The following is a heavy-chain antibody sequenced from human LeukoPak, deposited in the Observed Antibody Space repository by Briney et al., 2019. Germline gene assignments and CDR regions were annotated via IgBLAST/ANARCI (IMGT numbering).Heavy chain of an antibody. V-gene: IGHV4-34*01. Sequence: SETLSLTCAVYGGSFSGYYWSWIRQPPGKGLEWIGEINHSGSTNYNPSLKSRVTISVDTSKNQFSLKPSSVTAADTAVYYCAREAPEWSGFDYWGQGTLVTVSS. D-gene: IGHD3-3*01. J-gene: IGHJ4*02. CDR3: AREAPEWSGFDY. CDR1: GGSFSGYY. CDR2: INHSGST.